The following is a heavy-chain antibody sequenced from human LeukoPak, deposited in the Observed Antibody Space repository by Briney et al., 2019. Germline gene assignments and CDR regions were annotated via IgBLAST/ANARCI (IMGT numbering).Heavy chain of an antibody. CDR3: ARLPTGDY. V-gene: IGHV3-53*01. CDR2: IYSGGST. CDR1: GXTVSSNY. Sequence: GGSLRLSCAASGXTVSSNYVSWVRLAPGKGLEWVSVIYSGGSTYYADSLKGRITISRDNAKNTVYLQMNSLRAEDTAVYYCARLPTGDYWGQGTLVTVSS. J-gene: IGHJ4*02.